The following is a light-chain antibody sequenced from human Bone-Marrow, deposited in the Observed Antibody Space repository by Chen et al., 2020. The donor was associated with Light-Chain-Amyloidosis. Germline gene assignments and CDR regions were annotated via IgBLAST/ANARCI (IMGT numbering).Light chain of an antibody. Sequence: QSALTQPPSASGSPGQSVPISCTGTSSDVGAYNYVSWYQLLPGKAPKLMIYDVTKRPSGVPGRFSGFKSGNTASLTVSGLQAEDEADYYCCSYAGADNHVVFGGGTKLTVL. J-gene: IGLJ2*01. CDR1: SSDVGAYNY. CDR2: DVT. CDR3: CSYAGADNHVV. V-gene: IGLV2-8*01.